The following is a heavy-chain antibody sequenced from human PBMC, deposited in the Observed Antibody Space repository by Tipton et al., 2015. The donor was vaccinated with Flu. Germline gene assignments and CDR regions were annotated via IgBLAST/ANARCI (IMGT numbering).Heavy chain of an antibody. D-gene: IGHD4-17*01. Sequence: LRLSCTVSGGSISSFYWSWIRQPAGKGLEWIGRIYTSGSTNYNPSLKSRVTISVDTSKNQFSLKLSSVTAADTAVYYCARDRVGDYSGFDPWGQGTLVTVSS. V-gene: IGHV4-4*07. J-gene: IGHJ5*02. CDR2: IYTSGST. CDR3: ARDRVGDYSGFDP. CDR1: GGSISSFY.